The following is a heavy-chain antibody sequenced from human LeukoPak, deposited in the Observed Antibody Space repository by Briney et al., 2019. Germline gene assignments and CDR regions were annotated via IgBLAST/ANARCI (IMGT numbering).Heavy chain of an antibody. CDR1: GFTFTSYG. D-gene: IGHD3-10*01. CDR3: ARDLSPVVRASPMGY. CDR2: ITYDGHYK. Sequence: GGSLRLSCAASGFTFTSYGMHWVRQAPGKGLEWVALITYDGHYKYYSDSVKGRFTISSDTSKNTMYLQMNSLRAEDTAVYYCARDLSPVVRASPMGYWGQGTLVTVSS. J-gene: IGHJ4*02. V-gene: IGHV3-30*03.